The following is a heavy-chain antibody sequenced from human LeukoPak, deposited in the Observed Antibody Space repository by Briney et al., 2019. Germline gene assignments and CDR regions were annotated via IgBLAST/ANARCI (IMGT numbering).Heavy chain of an antibody. Sequence: ASVKVSCKASGYTFTSYDINWVRQATGRGLEWMGWMNPNSGNTGYAQKFQGRVTMTRNTSISTAYMELSSLRSEDTAVYYCARGPRGDSYYYYMDVWGKGTTVTVSS. J-gene: IGHJ6*03. CDR1: GYTFTSYD. CDR3: ARGPRGDSYYYYMDV. V-gene: IGHV1-8*01. D-gene: IGHD2-21*02. CDR2: MNPNSGNT.